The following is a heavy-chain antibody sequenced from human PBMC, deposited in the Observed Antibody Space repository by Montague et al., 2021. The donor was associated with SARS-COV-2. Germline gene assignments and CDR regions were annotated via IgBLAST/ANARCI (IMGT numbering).Heavy chain of an antibody. CDR3: ARLRDGVVPSPILGVGPYYSYYYMDV. CDR1: GTSFSGYH. D-gene: IGHD3-10*01. J-gene: IGHJ6*03. V-gene: IGHV4-34*01. CDR2: INHGGST. Sequence: SETLSLTCAVHGTSFSGYHWNWIRQPPGKGLEWIGEINHGGSTKYSPSLKSRLTISADTSKNQFSLKLTSVAAADTAVYYCARLRDGVVPSPILGVGPYYSYYYMDVWGGGTTVTASS.